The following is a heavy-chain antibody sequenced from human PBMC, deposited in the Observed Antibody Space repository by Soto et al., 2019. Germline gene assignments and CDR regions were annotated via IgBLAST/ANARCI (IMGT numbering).Heavy chain of an antibody. J-gene: IGHJ6*02. V-gene: IGHV4-59*01. Sequence: QVQLQESGPGLVKPSETLSLTCTVSGDSIRSYYWTWIRQPPGKGLELIGYIYYSGSTRYNTSLKSRITNSVDMSKNQFSLKLSSVIPADTAVYYCARAYGGFDNGLDAWGQGTAVTVSS. CDR3: ARAYGGFDNGLDA. CDR1: GDSIRSYY. D-gene: IGHD5-12*01. CDR2: IYYSGST.